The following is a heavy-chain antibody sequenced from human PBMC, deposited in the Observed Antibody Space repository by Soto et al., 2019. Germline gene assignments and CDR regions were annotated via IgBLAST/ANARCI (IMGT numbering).Heavy chain of an antibody. CDR2: ISYDGSNK. CDR1: GFTFSSYA. CDR3: ASDMTFDY. Sequence: QVQLVESGGGVVQPGRSLRLSCAASGFTFSSYAMHWVRQAPGKGLEWVAVISYDGSNKYYADSVKGRFTISRDNSKNTLYLQMNSLRAEDTAVYYCASDMTFDYWGQGTLVTVSS. V-gene: IGHV3-30-3*01. D-gene: IGHD3-16*01. J-gene: IGHJ4*02.